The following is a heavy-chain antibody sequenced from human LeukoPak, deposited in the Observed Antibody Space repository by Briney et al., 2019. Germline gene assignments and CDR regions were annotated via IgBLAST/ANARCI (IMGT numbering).Heavy chain of an antibody. V-gene: IGHV3-21*06. D-gene: IGHD2-15*01. CDR3: ARDRPTGASRIFVVQ. J-gene: IGHJ4*02. CDR1: GFTFTTYA. Sequence: GGSPRLSCTASGFTFTTYAMTWVRQAPGKGLEWVSSMRSGSRYIYYADSVRGRFTISRDNTRNSLYLAMNNLRAEDTAIYYCARDRPTGASRIFVVQWGQGTPVTVSS. CDR2: MRSGSRYI.